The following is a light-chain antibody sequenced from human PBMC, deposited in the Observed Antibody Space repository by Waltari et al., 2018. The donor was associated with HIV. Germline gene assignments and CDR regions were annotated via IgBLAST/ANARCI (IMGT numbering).Light chain of an antibody. CDR2: DAS. Sequence: DIQMTQAPSSLSASVGDGVTIPCQASQDIKKNLNWFQQKPGSAPKLLIYDASKLETGVPSRFSGSGSGTHYTVTINSLQPEDVATYFCQQYDSLPYTFGQGTKLEIK. CDR3: QQYDSLPYT. J-gene: IGKJ2*01. CDR1: QDIKKN. V-gene: IGKV1-33*01.